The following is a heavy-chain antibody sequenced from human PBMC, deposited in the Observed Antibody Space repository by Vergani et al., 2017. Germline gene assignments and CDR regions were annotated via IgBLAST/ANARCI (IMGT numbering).Heavy chain of an antibody. Sequence: QVHLVESGGGVVQPGRSLRLSCAASGFTFGSFGMHWVRQAPGKGLEWVAVIWYDGRNKQYADSVKGRFTVSRDNSQSTLYLQMNSLRAKDTAMYYCARDLRLMYNRFDPWGQGTLVTVSS. J-gene: IGHJ5*02. D-gene: IGHD3-3*01. CDR1: GFTFGSFG. CDR3: ARDLRLMYNRFDP. V-gene: IGHV3-33*01. CDR2: IWYDGRNK.